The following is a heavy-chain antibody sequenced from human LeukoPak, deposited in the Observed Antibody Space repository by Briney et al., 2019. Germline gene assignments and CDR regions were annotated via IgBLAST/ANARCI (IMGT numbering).Heavy chain of an antibody. V-gene: IGHV4-59*01. J-gene: IGHJ3*02. CDR2: IYYSGST. D-gene: IGHD3-22*01. Sequence: PSETLSLTCAVYDGSFSGFYWTWIRQSPGKGLEWIGYIYYSGSTNYNPSLKSRVTISVDTSKNQFSLKLSSVTAADTAVYYCARAKAYDKGAFDIWGQGTMVTVSS. CDR3: ARAKAYDKGAFDI. CDR1: DGSFSGFY.